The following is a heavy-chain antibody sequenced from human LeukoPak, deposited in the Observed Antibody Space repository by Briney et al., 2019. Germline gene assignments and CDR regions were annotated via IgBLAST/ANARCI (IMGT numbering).Heavy chain of an antibody. CDR1: GFTFSSYW. V-gene: IGHV3-7*03. Sequence: GGSLTLSCAASGFTFSSYWVSWVRPAPGKGLEWVANIKQYGSEKYYVDSVKGRFTISRDNAKTSLYLQMNSLRAEDTAVYYCARERSSGSDIYYWGQGTLVTVSS. J-gene: IGHJ4*02. CDR2: IKQYGSEK. D-gene: IGHD3-10*01. CDR3: ARERSSGSDIYY.